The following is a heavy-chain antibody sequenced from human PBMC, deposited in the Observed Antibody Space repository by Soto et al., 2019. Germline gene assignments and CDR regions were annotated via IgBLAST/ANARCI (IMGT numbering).Heavy chain of an antibody. J-gene: IGHJ4*02. CDR3: ARVQDLGSGSYPLIDY. Sequence: ASVKVSCKASGYTFTSYGISWVRQAPGQGLEWMGWISAYNGNTNYAQKLQGRVTMTTDTSTSTAYMELRSLRSDDTAVYYCARVQDLGSGSYPLIDYWGQGTLVTVSS. CDR2: ISAYNGNT. CDR1: GYTFTSYG. V-gene: IGHV1-18*01. D-gene: IGHD3-10*01.